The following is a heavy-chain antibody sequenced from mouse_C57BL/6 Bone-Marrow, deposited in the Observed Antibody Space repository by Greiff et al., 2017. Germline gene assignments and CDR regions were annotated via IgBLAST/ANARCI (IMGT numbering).Heavy chain of an antibody. CDR1: GYTFTSYG. Sequence: QVQLQQSGAELARPGASVKLSCKASGYTFTSYGISWVKQRTGQGLEWIGEIYPRSGNPYYNEKFKGKATLTADKSSSTAYMELRSVTSEDSAVYFCARSEYYAMDYWGQGTSVTVSS. CDR2: IYPRSGNP. V-gene: IGHV1-81*01. CDR3: ARSEYYAMDY. J-gene: IGHJ4*01.